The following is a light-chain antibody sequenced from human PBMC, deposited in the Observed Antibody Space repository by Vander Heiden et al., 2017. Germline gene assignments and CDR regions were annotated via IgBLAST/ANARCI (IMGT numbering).Light chain of an antibody. J-gene: IGLJ3*02. CDR1: SLRSYY. Sequence: SSELTQDPAVSVALGQTVRIPCQGDSLRSYYASWYQQKPGQAPVLLIYGKNNRHSGIPDRFSGSSSGNTASLTITGAQAEDEADYYCNSLDSSGNHLVFGGGTKLTVL. CDR2: GKN. CDR3: NSLDSSGNHLV. V-gene: IGLV3-19*01.